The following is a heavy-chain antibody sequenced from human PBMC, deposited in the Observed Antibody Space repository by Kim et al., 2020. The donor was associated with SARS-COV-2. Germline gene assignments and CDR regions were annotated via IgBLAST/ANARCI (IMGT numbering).Heavy chain of an antibody. Sequence: SETLSLTCAVYGGSFSGYYWSWIRQPPGKGLEWIGEINHSGSTNYNPSLKSRVTISVDTSKNQFSLKLSSVTAADTTVYYCARVFIAAASGWFDPWGQGTLVTVSS. V-gene: IGHV4-34*01. CDR1: GGSFSGYY. D-gene: IGHD6-13*01. CDR3: ARVFIAAASGWFDP. J-gene: IGHJ5*02. CDR2: INHSGST.